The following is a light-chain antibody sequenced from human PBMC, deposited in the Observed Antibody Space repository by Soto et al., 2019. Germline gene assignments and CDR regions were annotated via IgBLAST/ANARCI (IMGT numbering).Light chain of an antibody. CDR1: QSVVSNY. CDR3: QQYSTSPWT. CDR2: AAS. J-gene: IGKJ1*01. V-gene: IGKV3-20*01. Sequence: EIVLTQSPGTLSLSPGERATLSCRASQSVVSNYLAWYQQKPGQAPRLLIYAASSRVTGIPDRFSGSGSGTDFSLTISRLEPEDFAVYYCQQYSTSPWTFGQGTKVDIK.